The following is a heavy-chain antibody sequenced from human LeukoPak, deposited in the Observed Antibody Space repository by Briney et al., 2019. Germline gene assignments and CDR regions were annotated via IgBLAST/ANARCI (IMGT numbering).Heavy chain of an antibody. V-gene: IGHV3-21*04. CDR3: AKDRAQQLVLDF. CDR2: ISSSSSYI. D-gene: IGHD6-13*01. CDR1: GFTFSSYS. Sequence: GGSLRLSCAASGFTFSSYSTNWVRQAPGKGLELVSSISSSSSYIYYADSVKGRFTISRDNSKNTLFLQMNSLRAEDTAVYYCAKDRAQQLVLDFWGQGTLVTVSS. J-gene: IGHJ4*02.